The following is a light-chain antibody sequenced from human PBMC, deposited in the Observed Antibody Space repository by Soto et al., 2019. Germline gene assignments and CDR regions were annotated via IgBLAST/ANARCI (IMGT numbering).Light chain of an antibody. CDR1: QNIGSDH. CDR2: GTS. Sequence: EIVLTQSPGTLSLSPGERAALSCRASQNIGSDHLAWYQQKPGQAPRLLIYGTSTRATGIPDRFSGSGSGTDFTLTISILGPEDFAVYYCQQYRMSPNTFGHGTRVQIK. J-gene: IGKJ1*01. V-gene: IGKV3-20*01. CDR3: QQYRMSPNT.